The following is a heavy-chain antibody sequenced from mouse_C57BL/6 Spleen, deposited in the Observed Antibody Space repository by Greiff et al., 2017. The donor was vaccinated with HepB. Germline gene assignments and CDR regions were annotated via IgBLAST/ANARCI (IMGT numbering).Heavy chain of an antibody. CDR1: GFTFSNYW. CDR3: TGGPFDV. Sequence: EVMLVESGGGLVQPGGSLKLSCVASGFTFSNYWMNWVRQSPEKGLEWVAQIRLKSDNYATHYAESVKGRFTISRDDSKSSVYLQMNNLRAEDTGIYYCTGGPFDVWGTGTTVTVSS. J-gene: IGHJ1*03. V-gene: IGHV6-3*01. CDR2: IRLKSDNYAT.